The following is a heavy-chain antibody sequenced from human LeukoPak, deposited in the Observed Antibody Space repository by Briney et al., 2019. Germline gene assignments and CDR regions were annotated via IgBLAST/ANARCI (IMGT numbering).Heavy chain of an antibody. CDR1: GGSISSSSYS. Sequence: PSETLSLTCTVSGGSISSSSYSWGWIRQPPGKGLEWIGSIYYSGTTYYNPSLKSRVTISVDTSKIQFSLKLSSVAATDTAVYFCARLRFDFWSGYTHPYFXYWGQGTLVTVSS. V-gene: IGHV4-39*01. D-gene: IGHD3-3*01. CDR2: IYYSGTT. J-gene: IGHJ4*02. CDR3: ARLRFDFWSGYTHPYFXY.